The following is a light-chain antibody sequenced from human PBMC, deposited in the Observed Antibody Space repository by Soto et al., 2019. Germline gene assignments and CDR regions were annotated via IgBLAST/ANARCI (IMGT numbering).Light chain of an antibody. CDR3: QQYDNLPLT. CDR2: DAS. CDR1: QDIKNY. J-gene: IGKJ4*01. Sequence: DIQMTQSPSSLSASVGDRVTITCQASQDIKNYLNWYQQKSGKAPKLLTYDASDLETGVPSRFSGSGSGTDFTFTINSLQPQDIATHYCQQYDNLPLTFGGGTKVDIX. V-gene: IGKV1-33*01.